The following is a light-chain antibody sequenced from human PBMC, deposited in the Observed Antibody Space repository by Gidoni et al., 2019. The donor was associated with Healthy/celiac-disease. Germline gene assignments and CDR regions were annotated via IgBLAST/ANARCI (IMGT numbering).Light chain of an antibody. V-gene: IGKV3-15*01. Sequence: IVITQSPATLSVSPGERATLSCRASQSVSSNLAWYQQKPGQAPRLLIYGASTRATGIPARFSGSGSGTEFTLTISSLQSEDFAVYSCQQYNNWPPMYTFGQGTKLEIK. CDR3: QQYNNWPPMYT. CDR2: GAS. J-gene: IGKJ2*01. CDR1: QSVSSN.